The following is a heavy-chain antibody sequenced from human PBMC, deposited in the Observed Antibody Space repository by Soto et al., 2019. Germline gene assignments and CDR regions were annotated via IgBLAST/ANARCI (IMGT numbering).Heavy chain of an antibody. CDR1: GGSISSGDYY. D-gene: IGHD3-22*01. CDR2: IYTSGST. V-gene: IGHV4-61*08. J-gene: IGHJ5*02. CDR3: AREGNPYSSGYSRWFDP. Sequence: SETLSLTCTVSGGSISSGDYYWSWIRQPPGKGLEWIGYIYTSGSTNYNPSLKSRVTMSVDTSKNQFSLKLSSVTAADTAVYYCAREGNPYSSGYSRWFDPWGQGTLVTVSS.